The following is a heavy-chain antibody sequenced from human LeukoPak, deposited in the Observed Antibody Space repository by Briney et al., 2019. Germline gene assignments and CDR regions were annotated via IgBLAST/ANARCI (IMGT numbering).Heavy chain of an antibody. J-gene: IGHJ3*02. D-gene: IGHD2-21*02. CDR1: GFTLSSYS. CDR3: ARLSAYCGGDCYPAFDI. CDR2: ISSSSSYI. Sequence: NPGGSLRLSCAASGFTLSSYSMNWVRQAPGKGLEWVSSISSSSSYIYYADSVKGRFTISRDNAKNSLYLQMNSLRAEDTAVYYCARLSAYCGGDCYPAFDIWGQGTMVTVSS. V-gene: IGHV3-21*01.